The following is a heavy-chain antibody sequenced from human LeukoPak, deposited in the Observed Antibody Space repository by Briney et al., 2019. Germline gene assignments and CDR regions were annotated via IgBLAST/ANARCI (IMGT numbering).Heavy chain of an antibody. CDR1: GFTFSSYA. Sequence: GGSLRLSCAASGFTFSSYAMHWVRQAPGKGLEWVAVISYNGSNKYYADSVKGRFTISRDNSKNTLYLQMNSLRAEDTAVYYCARSFDYWGQGTLVTVSS. V-gene: IGHV3-30-3*01. J-gene: IGHJ4*02. CDR2: ISYNGSNK. CDR3: ARSFDY.